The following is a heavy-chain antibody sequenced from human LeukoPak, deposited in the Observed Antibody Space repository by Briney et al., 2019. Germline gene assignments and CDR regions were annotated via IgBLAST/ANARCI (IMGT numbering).Heavy chain of an antibody. CDR3: ARTAGQGWLQSSPHLDY. Sequence: PSETLSLTCTVSGGSISSSSYYWGWIRQPPGKGLEWIGSIYYSGSTYYNPSLKSRVTISVDTSKNQFSLKLSSVTAADTAVYYCARTAGQGWLQSSPHLDYWGQGTLVTVSS. D-gene: IGHD5-24*01. CDR2: IYYSGST. CDR1: GGSISSSSYY. V-gene: IGHV4-39*01. J-gene: IGHJ4*02.